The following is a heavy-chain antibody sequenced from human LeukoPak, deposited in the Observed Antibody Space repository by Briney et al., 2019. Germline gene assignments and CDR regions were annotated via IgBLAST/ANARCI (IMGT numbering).Heavy chain of an antibody. J-gene: IGHJ6*03. CDR3: ARDLKGSDYYMDV. CDR1: GFTVSSNY. V-gene: IGHV3-11*04. CDR2: ISSSGSTI. D-gene: IGHD3-10*01. Sequence: GGSLRLSCAASGFTVSSNYMSWIRQAPGKGLEWILYISSSGSTIYYADSVKGRFTISRNNAKNSLYLQMNSLRAEDTAVYYCARDLKGSDYYMDVWGKGTTVTVSS.